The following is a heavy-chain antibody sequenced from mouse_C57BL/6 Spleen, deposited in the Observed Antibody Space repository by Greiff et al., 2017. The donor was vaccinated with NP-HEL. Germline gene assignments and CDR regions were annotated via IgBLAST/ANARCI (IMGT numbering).Heavy chain of an antibody. D-gene: IGHD2-1*01. V-gene: IGHV1-75*01. CDR3: ARRGGNYGYAMDY. Sequence: VQLQQSGPELVKPGASVKISCKASGYTFTDYYINWVKQRPGQGLEWIGWIFPGSGSTYYNEKFKGKATLTVDKSSSTPYMLLSSLTSEDSAVYFCARRGGNYGYAMDYWGQGTSVTVSS. CDR1: GYTFTDYY. J-gene: IGHJ4*01. CDR2: IFPGSGST.